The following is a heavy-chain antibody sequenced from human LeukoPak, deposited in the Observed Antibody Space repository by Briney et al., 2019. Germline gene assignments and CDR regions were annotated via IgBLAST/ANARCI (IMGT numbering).Heavy chain of an antibody. CDR1: GGSVNSGTYY. D-gene: IGHD3-9*01. V-gene: IGHV4-61*01. Sequence: PSETLSLTCTVSGGSVNSGTYYWTWIRQPPGQGLEWIGYIFDSGSTNYNPSLKSRVTISVDTSKNQFSLKLTSVTAADTAVYYCARVSIYDVLTGYYLGGATFDYWGQGTLVTVSS. CDR3: ARVSIYDVLTGYYLGGATFDY. J-gene: IGHJ4*02. CDR2: IFDSGST.